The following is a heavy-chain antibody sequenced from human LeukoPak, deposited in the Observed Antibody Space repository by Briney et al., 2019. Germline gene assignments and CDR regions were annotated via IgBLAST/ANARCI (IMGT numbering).Heavy chain of an antibody. Sequence: GASVKVSCKASGCTFTGYYMHWVRQAPGQGLEWMGWINPNSGGTNYAQKFQGRVTMTRDTSISTAYMELSRLRSDDTAVYYCARDQGGHDRVGATDYWGQGTLVTVSS. CDR1: GCTFTGYY. CDR3: ARDQGGHDRVGATDY. D-gene: IGHD1-26*01. J-gene: IGHJ4*02. CDR2: INPNSGGT. V-gene: IGHV1-2*02.